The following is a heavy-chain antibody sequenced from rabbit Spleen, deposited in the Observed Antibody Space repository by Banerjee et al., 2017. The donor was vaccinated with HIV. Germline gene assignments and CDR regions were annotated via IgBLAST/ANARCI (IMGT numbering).Heavy chain of an antibody. J-gene: IGHJ6*01. D-gene: IGHD6-1*01. CDR2: IYAGSSGST. Sequence: QSLEESGGGLVQPEGSLTLTCTASGFSFSNGYYMCWVRQAPGKGLEWIACIYAGSSGSTYYASWVNGRFSISKPPSTTVTLQMTSLTVADTATYFCARGGGASYAYELWGPGTLVTVS. CDR3: ARGGGASYAYEL. V-gene: IGHV1S40*01. CDR1: GFSFSNGYY.